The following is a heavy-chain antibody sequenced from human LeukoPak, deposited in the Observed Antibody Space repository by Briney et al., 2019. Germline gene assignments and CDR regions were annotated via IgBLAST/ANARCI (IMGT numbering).Heavy chain of an antibody. CDR3: ARGRGAGYDSEDY. CDR1: GGSISSYY. CDR2: IYYSGST. D-gene: IGHD5-12*01. J-gene: IGHJ4*02. Sequence: SETLSLTCTVSGGSISSYYWSWIRQPPGKGLEWIGYIYYSGSTNYNPSLKSRVTISLDTSKNQFSLKLSSVTAADTAVYYCARGRGAGYDSEDYWGQGTLVTVSS. V-gene: IGHV4-59*01.